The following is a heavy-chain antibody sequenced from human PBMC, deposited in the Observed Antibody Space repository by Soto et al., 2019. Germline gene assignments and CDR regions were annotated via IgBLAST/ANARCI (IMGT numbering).Heavy chain of an antibody. J-gene: IGHJ4*02. Sequence: QVQLVESRGGVVQPGRSLRLSCAASGFTFSSYGMHWVRQAPGKGLEWVAVIWYDGSNKYYADSVKGRFTISRDNSKNTLYLQMNSLRAEDTAVYYCAREGSIAVAGYLFDYWGQGTLVTVSS. CDR3: AREGSIAVAGYLFDY. V-gene: IGHV3-33*01. CDR1: GFTFSSYG. D-gene: IGHD6-19*01. CDR2: IWYDGSNK.